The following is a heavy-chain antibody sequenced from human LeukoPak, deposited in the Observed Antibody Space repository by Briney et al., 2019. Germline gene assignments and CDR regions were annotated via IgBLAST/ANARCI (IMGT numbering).Heavy chain of an antibody. V-gene: IGHV3-7*01. CDR2: IKQDESEA. Sequence: GGSLRLSCVASGFTFSSYWMSWVRQAPGKGLEWVANIKQDESEAYYVDSVKGRFIISRDNAKNSLYLEMNSLRVDDTAAYYCARDKQVGATLLDFWGQGTLVTVSS. J-gene: IGHJ4*02. CDR3: ARDKQVGATLLDF. CDR1: GFTFSSYW. D-gene: IGHD1-26*01.